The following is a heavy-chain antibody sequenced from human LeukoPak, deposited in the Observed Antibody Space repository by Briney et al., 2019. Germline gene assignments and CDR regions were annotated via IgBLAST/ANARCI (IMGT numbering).Heavy chain of an antibody. CDR1: GGPISSSHW. V-gene: IGHV4-4*02. CDR3: ARGPYSGYTLRPLDY. J-gene: IGHJ4*02. Sequence: SETLSLTCAVSGGPISSSHWWSWIRQSPGKGLEWIGEIHYSGSINYTPSLKSRVTILMDKSKNHFSLKLSSVIAADTAVYYCARGPYSGYTLRPLDYWGQGTLVTVSS. D-gene: IGHD5-12*01. CDR2: IHYSGSI.